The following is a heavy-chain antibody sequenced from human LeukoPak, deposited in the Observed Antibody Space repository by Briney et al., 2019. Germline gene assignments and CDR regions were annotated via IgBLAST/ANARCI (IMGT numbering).Heavy chain of an antibody. V-gene: IGHV3-33*01. CDR2: IWYDGSHK. Sequence: GGSLRLSCAASGFTFSSYGMHWVRQAPGKGLEWVAVIWYDGSHKYHADSVKGRITVSRDNSKNTVYLQMNSLRAEDTAVYYCARDRVYDFIKNTDDYHYGMDVWGQGTTVTVSS. CDR1: GFTFSSYG. CDR3: ARDRVYDFIKNTDDYHYGMDV. J-gene: IGHJ6*02. D-gene: IGHD3-3*01.